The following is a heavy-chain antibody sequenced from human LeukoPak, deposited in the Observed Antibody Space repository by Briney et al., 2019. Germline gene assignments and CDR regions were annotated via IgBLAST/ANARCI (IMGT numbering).Heavy chain of an antibody. CDR2: IQYSGST. D-gene: IGHD3-10*01. J-gene: IGHJ4*02. V-gene: IGHV4-31*03. CDR1: GGSISSSSYY. Sequence: KPSETLSLTCTVSGGSISSSSYYWGWIRQHPGEGLEWIGYIQYSGSTYYNPSLNSRVIMSVDTSKNQFSLKLSSVTAADTAVYYCARDHYDGSGRPRHYFDYWGQGTLVTVSS. CDR3: ARDHYDGSGRPRHYFDY.